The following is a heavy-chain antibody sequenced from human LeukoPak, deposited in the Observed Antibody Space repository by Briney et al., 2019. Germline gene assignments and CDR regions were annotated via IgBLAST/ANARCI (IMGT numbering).Heavy chain of an antibody. CDR2: ISYDGSNK. J-gene: IGHJ4*02. CDR3: ARDPSGYSANFDY. CDR1: GCTFSSYA. D-gene: IGHD3-9*01. Sequence: GGSLRLSCADSGCTFSSYAMHWVRQAPGKGLEWVAVISYDGSNKYYADSVKGRFTISRDNSKNTLYLQMNSLRAEDTAVYYCARDPSGYSANFDYWGQGTLVTVSS. V-gene: IGHV3-30-3*01.